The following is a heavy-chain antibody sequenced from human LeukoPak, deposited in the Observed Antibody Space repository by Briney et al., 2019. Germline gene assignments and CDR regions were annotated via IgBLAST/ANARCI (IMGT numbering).Heavy chain of an antibody. V-gene: IGHV3-7*01. CDR2: IKQDGSEK. CDR3: AKDYYGSGSYQYYFDY. D-gene: IGHD3-10*01. J-gene: IGHJ4*02. CDR1: GFTFSSYW. Sequence: GGSLRLSCAASGFTFSSYWMSWVRQAPGKGLEWVANIKQDGSEKYYVDSVKGRFTISRGNAKNSLYLQMNSLRAEDTAVYYCAKDYYGSGSYQYYFDYWGQGTLVTVSS.